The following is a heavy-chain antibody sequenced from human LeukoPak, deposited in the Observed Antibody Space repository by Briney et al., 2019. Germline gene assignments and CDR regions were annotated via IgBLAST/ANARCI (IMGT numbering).Heavy chain of an antibody. CDR2: ISSCSDFL. Sequence: GGSLRLSCAASGFTFTFYSRNWVRQAPGQGLEWVSSISSCSDFLYHADSVKGRLSSSRDNAKTSLYLQMNSLRAEDTAIYYCARGHSGSHQRTDAYDLWGQGTMVTVSS. CDR3: ARGHSGSHQRTDAYDL. J-gene: IGHJ3*01. D-gene: IGHD1-26*01. CDR1: GFTFTFYS. V-gene: IGHV3-21*01.